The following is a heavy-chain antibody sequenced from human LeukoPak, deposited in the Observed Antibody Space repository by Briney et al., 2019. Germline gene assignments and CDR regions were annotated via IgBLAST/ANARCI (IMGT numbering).Heavy chain of an antibody. CDR2: IKQDGSEK. J-gene: IGHJ4*02. Sequence: PGGSLRLSCAASGFTFSSYWMSWVRQAPGKGLEWVANIKQDGSEKYYVDSVKGRFTISRDNAKNSLYLQMNSLRAEDTAVYYCARDLGSGSYYLFDYWGQGTLDTVSS. CDR3: ARDLGSGSYYLFDY. CDR1: GFTFSSYW. V-gene: IGHV3-7*01. D-gene: IGHD1-26*01.